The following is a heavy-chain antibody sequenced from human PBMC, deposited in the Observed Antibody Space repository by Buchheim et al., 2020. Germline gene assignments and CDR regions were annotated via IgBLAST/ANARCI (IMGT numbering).Heavy chain of an antibody. CDR2: IIPIFGTA. CDR1: GGTFSSYA. Sequence: QVQLVQSGAEVKKPGSSVKVSCKASGGTFSSYAISWVRQAPGQGLEWMGGIIPIFGTANYAQTFQGRVTITADKSTSTAYMELSSLRSEDTAVYYCASGHPIVVVVAAMGGMDVWGQGTT. D-gene: IGHD2-15*01. J-gene: IGHJ6*02. V-gene: IGHV1-69*06. CDR3: ASGHPIVVVVAAMGGMDV.